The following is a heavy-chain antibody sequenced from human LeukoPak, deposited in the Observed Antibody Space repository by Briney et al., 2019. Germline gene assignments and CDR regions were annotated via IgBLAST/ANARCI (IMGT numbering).Heavy chain of an antibody. CDR3: AKDSDIVVVPAAMNG. J-gene: IGHJ4*02. CDR2: ISYEGSDK. D-gene: IGHD2-2*01. CDR1: GFTFRNYG. V-gene: IGHV3-30*18. Sequence: PGGSLRLSCAASGFTFRNYGMHWVRQAPGKGLEWEAVISYEGSDKYYADSVKGRFTISRDNSKNTLYLQMNSLRAEDTAVYYCAKDSDIVVVPAAMNGWGQGTLVTVSS.